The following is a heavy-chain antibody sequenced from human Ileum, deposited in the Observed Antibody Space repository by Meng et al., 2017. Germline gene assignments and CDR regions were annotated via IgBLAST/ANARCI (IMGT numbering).Heavy chain of an antibody. D-gene: IGHD2-15*01. CDR3: AKDEFSKLGYCSGGSCLAAAFDI. J-gene: IGHJ3*02. Sequence: SLKISCAASGFTFDDYAMHWVRQAPGKGLEWVSGISWNSGSIGYADSVKGRFTISRDNAKNSLYLQMNSLRAEDMALYYCAKDEFSKLGYCSGGSCLAAAFDIGGPGKMVHVSS. V-gene: IGHV3-9*03. CDR1: GFTFDDYA. CDR2: ISWNSGSI.